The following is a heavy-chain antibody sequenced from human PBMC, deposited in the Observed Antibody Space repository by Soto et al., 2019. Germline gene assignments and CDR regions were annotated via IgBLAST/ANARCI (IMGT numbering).Heavy chain of an antibody. CDR1: GFTVSSSY. CDR2: IHSGGST. J-gene: IGHJ4*02. V-gene: IGHV3-66*04. D-gene: IGHD3-22*01. CDR3: ARHLYDSTGTLLG. Sequence: GGSLRLSCAASGFTVSSSYMSWVRQAPGKGLEWVSVIHSGGSTYYADSVKDRFSISRDNSKNTLYLRMNSLRAEDTAVYYCARHLYDSTGTLLGWSQGTLVNVSS.